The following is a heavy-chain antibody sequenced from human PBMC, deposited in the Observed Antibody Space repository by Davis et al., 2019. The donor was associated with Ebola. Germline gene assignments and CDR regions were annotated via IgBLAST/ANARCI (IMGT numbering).Heavy chain of an antibody. Sequence: ASVKVSCKASGYTFTGYYMHWVRQAPGQGLEWMGIINPSGGSTSYAQKFQGRLTMTRDTSISTAYMELSSLRSEDTAVYDWASCRGDCGGAFDIWGQGTMVTVSS. J-gene: IGHJ3*02. V-gene: IGHV1-46*01. D-gene: IGHD2-21*02. CDR1: GYTFTGYY. CDR3: ASCRGDCGGAFDI. CDR2: INPSGGST.